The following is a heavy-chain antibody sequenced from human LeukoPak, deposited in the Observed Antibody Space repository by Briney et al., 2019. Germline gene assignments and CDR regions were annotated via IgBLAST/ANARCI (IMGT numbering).Heavy chain of an antibody. V-gene: IGHV3-30*18. CDR3: AKGPTSYGDYCDY. CDR2: ISYDGSNK. Sequence: PGRSLRLSCAASGFTFSSYGMHWVRQAPGKGLEWVAVISYDGSNKYYADSVKGRFTISRDNSKNTLYLQMNSLRAEDTAVYYCAKGPTSYGDYCDYWGQGTLVTVSS. D-gene: IGHD4-17*01. J-gene: IGHJ4*02. CDR1: GFTFSSYG.